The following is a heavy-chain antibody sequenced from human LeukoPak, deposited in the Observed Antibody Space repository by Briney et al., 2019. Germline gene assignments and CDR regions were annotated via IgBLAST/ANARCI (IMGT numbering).Heavy chain of an antibody. CDR3: AKAARLLWFGEFTSPY. D-gene: IGHD3-10*01. CDR2: ISGSGGST. J-gene: IGHJ4*02. Sequence: GSLRLSCAASGFTFSSYAMSWVRQAPGKGLEWVSAISGSGGSTYYADSVKGRFTISRDNSKNTLYLQMNSLRAEDTAVYYCAKAARLLWFGEFTSPYWGQGTLVTVSS. V-gene: IGHV3-23*01. CDR1: GFTFSSYA.